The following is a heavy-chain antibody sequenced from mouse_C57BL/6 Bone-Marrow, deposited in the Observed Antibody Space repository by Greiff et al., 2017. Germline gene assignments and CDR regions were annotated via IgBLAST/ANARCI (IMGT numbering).Heavy chain of an antibody. CDR2: IYPRSGNT. Sequence: VKLMESGAELARPGASVKLSCKASGYTFTSYGISWVKQRTGQGLEWIGEIYPRSGNTYYNEKFKGKATLTADKSSSTAYMELRSLTSEDSAVYFCARAPYYFDYWGQGTTLTVSS. CDR3: ARAPYYFDY. J-gene: IGHJ2*01. V-gene: IGHV1-81*01. CDR1: GYTFTSYG.